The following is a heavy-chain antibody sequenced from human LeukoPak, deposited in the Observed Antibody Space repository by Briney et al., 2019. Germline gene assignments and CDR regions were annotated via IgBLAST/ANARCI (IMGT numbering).Heavy chain of an antibody. CDR3: ARRRSYHDAFDI. V-gene: IGHV4-34*01. CDR2: INHSGST. J-gene: IGHJ3*02. Sequence: ASETLSLTCAVYGVSFSGYYWSWIRQPPGKGLEWIGEINHSGSTNYNPSLKSRVTISVDTSKNQFSLKLSSVTAADTAVYYCARRRSYHDAFDIWGQGTMVTVSS. CDR1: GVSFSGYY. D-gene: IGHD1-26*01.